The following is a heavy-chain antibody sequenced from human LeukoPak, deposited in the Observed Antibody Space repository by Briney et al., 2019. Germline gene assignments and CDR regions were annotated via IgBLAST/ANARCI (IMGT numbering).Heavy chain of an antibody. Sequence: GGSLRLSCAVSGITLSNYVMSWVRQAPGKGLEWVAGISGSGGRTNYADSVKGRFTVSRDNSKNTLYLQLNSLRAEDTAVYYCARDSTYYYDSGSSGPHYFDNWGQGTLVTVSS. V-gene: IGHV3-23*01. CDR2: ISGSGGRT. CDR3: ARDSTYYYDSGSSGPHYFDN. D-gene: IGHD3-10*01. J-gene: IGHJ4*02. CDR1: GITLSNYV.